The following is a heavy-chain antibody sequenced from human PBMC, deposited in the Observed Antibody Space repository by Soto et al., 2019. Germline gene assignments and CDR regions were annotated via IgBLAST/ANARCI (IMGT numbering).Heavy chain of an antibody. CDR2: ISFNGNSL. V-gene: IGHV3-30-3*01. CDR3: ARTFDTITYYFDY. J-gene: IGHJ4*02. Sequence: PGGSLRFSCTASEFSFSSYAMHWIRQSPSKGLEWVAVISFNGNSLHYADSVKDRFTISRDNSKSTLYLQMNNMRTEDTAVYYCARTFDTITYYFDYWGQGTLVTVSS. D-gene: IGHD3-9*01. CDR1: EFSFSSYA.